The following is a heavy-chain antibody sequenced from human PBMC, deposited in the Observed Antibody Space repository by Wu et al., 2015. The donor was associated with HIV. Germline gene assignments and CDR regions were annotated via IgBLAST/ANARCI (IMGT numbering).Heavy chain of an antibody. CDR2: ITPMFGKP. CDR1: GGTFSSYA. CDR3: ARVQFDPKYYTYFDL. V-gene: IGHV1-69*13. D-gene: IGHD3-10*01. J-gene: IGHJ2*01. Sequence: QVQLVQSGAEVKKPGSSVKVSCKASGGTFSSYAISWVRQAPGGGLEWMGRITPMFGKPNYAQKFLGRVTITADGSTNTAYMELTSLRSDDTAIYFCARVQFDPKYYTYFDLWGQGTLITVSS.